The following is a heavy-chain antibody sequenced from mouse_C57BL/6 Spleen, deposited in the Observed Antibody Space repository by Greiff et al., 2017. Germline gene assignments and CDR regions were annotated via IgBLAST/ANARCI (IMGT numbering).Heavy chain of an antibody. V-gene: IGHV1-81*01. CDR2: IYPRSGNT. D-gene: IGHD3-2*02. Sequence: QVQLQQSGAELARPGASVKLSCKASGYTFTSYGISWVKQRTGKGLEWIGEIYPRSGNTYYNAQFKGKATLTADKSSSTAYMELRSLTSEDSAVYFCARSLDSSGYGGDYWGQGTSVTVSS. CDR1: GYTFTSYG. J-gene: IGHJ4*01. CDR3: ARSLDSSGYGGDY.